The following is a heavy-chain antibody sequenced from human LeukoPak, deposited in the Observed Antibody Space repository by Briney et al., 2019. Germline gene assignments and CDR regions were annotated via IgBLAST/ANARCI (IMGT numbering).Heavy chain of an antibody. V-gene: IGHV4-39*07. Sequence: SETLSLTCTVSGDSISNSDHYWGWIRQSPGKGLEWIGSIYHSGSPYYNPSLKSRATISVDTSKNQFSLKLTSVTAADTAVYYCARERVGASDYWGQGTLVTVSS. D-gene: IGHD1-26*01. CDR2: IYHSGSP. J-gene: IGHJ4*02. CDR3: ARERVGASDY. CDR1: GDSISNSDHY.